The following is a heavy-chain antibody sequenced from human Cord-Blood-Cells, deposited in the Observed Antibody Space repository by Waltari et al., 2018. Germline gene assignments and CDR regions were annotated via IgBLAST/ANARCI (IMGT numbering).Heavy chain of an antibody. CDR1: GGSFSGYY. V-gene: IGHV4-34*01. Sequence: QVQLQQWGAGLLKPSETLSLTCAVYGGSFSGYYWSWIRQPPGKGLEWIGEINHSGSTNYNPSLKSRVTISVDTSKNQFSLKLSSVTAADMAVYYCARVNGSGSYYDYWGQGTLVTVSS. CDR2: INHSGST. CDR3: ARVNGSGSYYDY. J-gene: IGHJ4*02. D-gene: IGHD3-10*01.